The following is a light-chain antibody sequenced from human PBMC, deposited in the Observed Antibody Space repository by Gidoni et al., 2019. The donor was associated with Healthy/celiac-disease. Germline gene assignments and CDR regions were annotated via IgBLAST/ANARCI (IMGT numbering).Light chain of an antibody. Sequence: TQDPAVSVALGQTVRSTCQGDSLRSYYASWYQQKPGQAPVLVIYGKNNRPSGIPDRFSGSSSVNTASLTITGAQAEDEADYYCNSRDSSGNLVVFGGGTKLTVL. CDR2: GKN. V-gene: IGLV3-19*01. CDR3: NSRDSSGNLVV. CDR1: SLRSYY. J-gene: IGLJ2*01.